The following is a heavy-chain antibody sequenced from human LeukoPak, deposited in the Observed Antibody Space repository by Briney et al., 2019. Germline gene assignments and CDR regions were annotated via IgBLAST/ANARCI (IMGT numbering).Heavy chain of an antibody. V-gene: IGHV3-21*01. CDR1: GFTFSGSS. CDR2: ISSGSSYI. CDR3: ARTRDGFSYYYGMDD. J-gene: IGHJ6*02. Sequence: PGGSLRLSCAASGFTFSGSSMNWVRQAPGKGLEWVSSISSGSSYIYYSDSVKGRFTISRDNAKNSLYLQMNSLRAEDTAVYYCARTRDGFSYYYGMDDWGQGTTVTVSS. D-gene: IGHD5-24*01.